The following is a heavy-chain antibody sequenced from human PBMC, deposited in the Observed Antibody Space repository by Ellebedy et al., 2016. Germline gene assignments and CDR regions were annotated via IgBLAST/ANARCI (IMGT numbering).Heavy chain of an antibody. CDR1: GGSFSGYY. CDR2: INHSGST. V-gene: IGHV4-34*01. CDR3: ARGVWFGPGSMDV. Sequence: SETLSPTXAVYGGSFSGYYWSWIRQPPGKGLEWIGEINHSGSTNYNPSLKSRVTISVDTSKNQFSLKLSSVTAADTAVYYCARGVWFGPGSMDVWGQGTTVTVSS. J-gene: IGHJ6*02. D-gene: IGHD3-10*01.